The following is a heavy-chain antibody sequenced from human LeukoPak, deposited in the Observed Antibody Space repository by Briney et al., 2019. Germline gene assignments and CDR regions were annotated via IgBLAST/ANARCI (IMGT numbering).Heavy chain of an antibody. V-gene: IGHV1-2*02. CDR2: INPKSGAA. Sequence: ASVKVSCKASGYIFSDYYMHWVRQAPGQGLERLGWINPKSGAADYAQQFRGRVTMTRDTSINTDYMEMKRVTSDDTAVYYCAGGAEAETSPLDFWGQGTLVIVS. CDR3: AGGAEAETSPLDF. D-gene: IGHD6-13*01. CDR1: GYIFSDYY. J-gene: IGHJ4*02.